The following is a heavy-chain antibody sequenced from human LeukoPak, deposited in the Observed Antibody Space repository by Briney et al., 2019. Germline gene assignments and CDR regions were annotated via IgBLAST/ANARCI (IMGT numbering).Heavy chain of an antibody. V-gene: IGHV4-39*01. CDR3: VRHLAVAVSYFDY. D-gene: IGHD6-19*01. J-gene: IGHJ4*02. Sequence: PSETLSLTCIVSGGSISSSSYYCGWTRQPPGKGLEWIGSIYYSGSTYYNPSLKSRVTISVDTSKNQFSLKLSSVTAADTAVYYCVRHLAVAVSYFDYWGQGTLVTVSS. CDR1: GGSISSSSYY. CDR2: IYYSGST.